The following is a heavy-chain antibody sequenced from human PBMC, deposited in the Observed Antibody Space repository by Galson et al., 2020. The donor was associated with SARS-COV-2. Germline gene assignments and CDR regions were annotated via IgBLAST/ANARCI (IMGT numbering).Heavy chain of an antibody. CDR3: ARDLVAGDYYYYGMDV. CDR1: GYTFTSYG. D-gene: IGHD2-21*01. J-gene: IGHJ6*02. V-gene: IGHV1-18*01. Sequence: ASVKVSCRASGYTFTSYGISWVRQAPGQGLEWMGWISAYTGNTNYAQKLQGRVTMTTDTSTSTAYMELRSLRSDDTAVYYCARDLVAGDYYYYGMDVWGQGTTVTVSS. CDR2: ISAYTGNT.